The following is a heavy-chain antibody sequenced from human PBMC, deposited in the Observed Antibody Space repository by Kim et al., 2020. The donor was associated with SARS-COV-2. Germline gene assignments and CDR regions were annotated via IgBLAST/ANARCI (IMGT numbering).Heavy chain of an antibody. CDR3: AKEMSRWWCSGSYSYAFDI. V-gene: IGHV3-23*01. J-gene: IGHJ3*02. D-gene: IGHD1-26*01. Sequence: RFTLSRDNSKNTLYLQMNSLRAEDTAVYYCAKEMSRWWCSGSYSYAFDIWGQGTMVTVSS.